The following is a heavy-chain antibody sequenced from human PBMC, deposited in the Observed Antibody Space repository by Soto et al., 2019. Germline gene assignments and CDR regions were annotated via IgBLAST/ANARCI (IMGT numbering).Heavy chain of an antibody. CDR2: IYDGGST. Sequence: QVQLQESGPGLVKPSQTLSLTCTVSGGSVSSVDYYWSWIRQVPDKRLEWIGHIYDGGSTYIYPSLTNPVSISLYTSKTQFSLQLNSASAANTAVYYCARGLSGDKVDYWGQGILVTVSS. D-gene: IGHD7-27*01. CDR1: GGSVSSVDYY. J-gene: IGHJ4*02. V-gene: IGHV4-30-4*08. CDR3: ARGLSGDKVDY.